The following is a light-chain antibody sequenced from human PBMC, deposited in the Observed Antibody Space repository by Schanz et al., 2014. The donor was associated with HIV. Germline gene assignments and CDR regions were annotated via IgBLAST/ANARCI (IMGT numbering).Light chain of an antibody. V-gene: IGLV2-14*01. CDR1: SSDVGGYNY. CDR2: DVS. J-gene: IGLJ2*01. Sequence: QSVLAQPPSVSGSPGQSITISCTGTSSDVGGYNYVSWYQQHPGKAPKLMIYDVSNRPSGVSSRFSGSKSGNTASLTISGLQAEDEADYYCQSYDSSLSGSGGVFGGGTKLTVL. CDR3: QSYDSSLSGSGGV.